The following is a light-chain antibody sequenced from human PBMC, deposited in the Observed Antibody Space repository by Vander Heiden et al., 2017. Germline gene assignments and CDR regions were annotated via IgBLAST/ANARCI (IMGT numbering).Light chain of an antibody. CDR1: QSISSY. CDR2: AAS. V-gene: IGKV1-39*01. Sequence: DIQMTQSPSSLSASVGDRVTITCRASQSISSYLNWYQQKPGKAPNLLIYAASSLQSGVPSRFSGSGSGTDFTLTISRLQPEDFATYYCQQSYTTPLTFGGRTKVDIK. J-gene: IGKJ4*01. CDR3: QQSYTTPLT.